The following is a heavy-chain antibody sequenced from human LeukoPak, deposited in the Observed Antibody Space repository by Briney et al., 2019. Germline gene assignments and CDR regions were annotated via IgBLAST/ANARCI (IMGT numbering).Heavy chain of an antibody. Sequence: ASVKVSCKASGYTFTGYYMRWVRQAPGQGLEWMGWINPNSGGTNYAQKFQGRVTMTRDTSTSTAYMELSRLRSDDTAVYYCARDLTLYCSGGSCFHDLYYFDYWGQGTLVTVS. V-gene: IGHV1-2*02. CDR3: ARDLTLYCSGGSCFHDLYYFDY. D-gene: IGHD2-15*01. CDR2: INPNSGGT. J-gene: IGHJ4*02. CDR1: GYTFTGYY.